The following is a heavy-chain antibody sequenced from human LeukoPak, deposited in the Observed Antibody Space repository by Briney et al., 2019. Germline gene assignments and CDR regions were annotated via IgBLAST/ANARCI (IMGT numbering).Heavy chain of an antibody. D-gene: IGHD6-13*01. J-gene: IGHJ4*02. CDR2: IYHSGST. V-gene: IGHV4-38-2*02. CDR1: GYSISSGYY. CDR3: ARDLPAAGTRGLVY. Sequence: SETLSPTCTVSGYSISSGYYWGWIRQPPGKGLEWIGTIYHSGSTSYNPSLKSRVTISVDTSKNQFSLKLSSVTAADTAVYYCARDLPAAGTRGLVYWGQGTLVTVSS.